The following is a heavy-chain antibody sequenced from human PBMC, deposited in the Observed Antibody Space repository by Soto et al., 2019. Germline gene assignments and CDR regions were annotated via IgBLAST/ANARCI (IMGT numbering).Heavy chain of an antibody. V-gene: IGHV1-3*01. CDR3: ARGRLFNDY. CDR1: GYTFTSYA. Sequence: QVHLVQSGAEVRKPGASVKISCRASGYTFTSYAIHWVRLAPGHGLEWMGWITGGNNTKYSQTFMGRVSIRSDTSASTAYMELSSLRSEVTALYFCARGRLFNDYWGQGTLVTVSS. CDR2: ITGGNNT. D-gene: IGHD3-22*01. J-gene: IGHJ4*02.